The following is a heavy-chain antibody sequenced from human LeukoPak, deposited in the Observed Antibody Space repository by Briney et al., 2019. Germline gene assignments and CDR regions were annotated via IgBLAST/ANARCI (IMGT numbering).Heavy chain of an antibody. Sequence: APVKVSCKASGYTFTGYYMHWVRQAPGQGLEWMGWINPNSGGTNYAQKFQGRVTMTRDTSISTAYMELSRLRSDDTAVYYCAISITGTMSLLDVWGQGTTVTVSS. CDR2: INPNSGGT. V-gene: IGHV1-2*02. D-gene: IGHD1-7*01. J-gene: IGHJ6*02. CDR1: GYTFTGYY. CDR3: AISITGTMSLLDV.